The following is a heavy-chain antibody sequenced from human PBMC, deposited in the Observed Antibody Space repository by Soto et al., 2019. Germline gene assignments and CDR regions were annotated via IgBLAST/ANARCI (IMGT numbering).Heavy chain of an antibody. Sequence: QVQLVQSGAEVKNPGASVKVSCKASGYTFTGYYIHWVRQAPGRGLEWVGWINPNNGGTSYAQKFQGGVTKTRDTSISTAHMELRTVRSEDTAVYYCARERFGLFYFHYWGQGTLVTVSS. CDR2: INPNNGGT. V-gene: IGHV1-2*02. J-gene: IGHJ4*02. CDR3: ARERFGLFYFHY. CDR1: GYTFTGYY. D-gene: IGHD3-10*01.